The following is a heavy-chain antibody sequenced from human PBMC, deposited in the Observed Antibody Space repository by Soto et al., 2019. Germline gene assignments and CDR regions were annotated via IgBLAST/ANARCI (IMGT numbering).Heavy chain of an antibody. J-gene: IGHJ5*02. Sequence: QVQLQESGPGLVEPSGTLSLTCAVSGGSISSNHLWSWVRHSPGTGLEWIGEIYHSGCATYNPSPRIRHPRSVDKSHNQFFLSLRSASAADTAVFFCARGVPAANGGSYPFDPWGQGALVTVSS. CDR3: ARGVPAANGGSYPFDP. D-gene: IGHD2-2*01. V-gene: IGHV4-4*02. CDR2: IYHSGCA. CDR1: GGSISSNHL.